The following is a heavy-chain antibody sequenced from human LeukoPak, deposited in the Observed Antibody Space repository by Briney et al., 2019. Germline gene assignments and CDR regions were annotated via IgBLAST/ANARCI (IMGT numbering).Heavy chain of an antibody. D-gene: IGHD5-18*01. J-gene: IGHJ4*02. Sequence: SETLSLTCTVSGGSMTTHHWDWIRQTPGKGLEWIGYVFDSGRTKENPSLKSRVTLSADTSKNQLSLRLSSVTAADTAVYYCTTIKRGNIFGYFDFWGQGILVTVSS. CDR3: TTIKRGNIFGYFDF. V-gene: IGHV4-59*11. CDR1: GGSMTTHH. CDR2: VFDSGRT.